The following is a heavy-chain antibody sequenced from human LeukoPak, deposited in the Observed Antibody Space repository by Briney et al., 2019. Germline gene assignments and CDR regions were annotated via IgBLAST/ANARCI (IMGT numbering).Heavy chain of an antibody. Sequence: SVKVSCKASGGTFSSYAISWVRQAPGQGLEWMGGIIPIFGTANYAQKFQGRVTITTDESTSTAYMELSSLRSEDTAVYYCARGPQVDTAMVTWGYYYYYYMGVWGKGTTVTVSS. CDR2: IIPIFGTA. V-gene: IGHV1-69*05. D-gene: IGHD5-18*01. CDR1: GGTFSSYA. J-gene: IGHJ6*03. CDR3: ARGPQVDTAMVTWGYYYYYYMGV.